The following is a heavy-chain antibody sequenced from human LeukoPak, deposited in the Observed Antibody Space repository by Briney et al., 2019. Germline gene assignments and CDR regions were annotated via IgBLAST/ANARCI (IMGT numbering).Heavy chain of an antibody. CDR1: GFTFSSYG. Sequence: GGSLRLSCAASGFTFSSYGMSWVRQAPGKGLEWVSGISGSGGSIYYADSVKGRFTISRDNSKNSLYLQMNSLRAEDTAVYYCARPVVAATTPDTFDIWGQGTMVTVSS. CDR2: ISGSGGSI. CDR3: ARPVVAATTPDTFDI. V-gene: IGHV3-23*01. D-gene: IGHD2-15*01. J-gene: IGHJ3*02.